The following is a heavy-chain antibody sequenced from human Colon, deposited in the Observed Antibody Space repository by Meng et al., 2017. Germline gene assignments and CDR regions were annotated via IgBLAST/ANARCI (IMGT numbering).Heavy chain of an antibody. V-gene: IGHV4-61*02. D-gene: IGHD3-3*01. Sequence: SETLSLTCTVTGGSISSGSYYWSWIRQPAGKGLEWIGRIYTRGDTKYNPSLESRVTISLDTSKNQFSRTLSSMTAADTTVYYCARSFATQNWFNPWAQGPL. J-gene: IGHJ5*02. CDR3: ARSFATQNWFNP. CDR2: IYTRGDT. CDR1: GGSISSGSYY.